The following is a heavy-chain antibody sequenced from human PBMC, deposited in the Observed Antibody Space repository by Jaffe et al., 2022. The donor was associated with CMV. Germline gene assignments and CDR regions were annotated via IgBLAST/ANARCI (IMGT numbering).Heavy chain of an antibody. Sequence: QVQLQESGPGLVKPSETLSLICIVSGGSISNYYWSWIRQPAGKGLEWIGRIYASGGTNYNPSLKSRVTMSVETSKNQFSLKLTSVTAADTAVYYCAGGGGSYNWFDPWGQGTQVTVSS. CDR1: GGSISNYY. J-gene: IGHJ5*02. D-gene: IGHD1-26*01. CDR3: AGGGGSYNWFDP. CDR2: IYASGGT. V-gene: IGHV4-4*07.